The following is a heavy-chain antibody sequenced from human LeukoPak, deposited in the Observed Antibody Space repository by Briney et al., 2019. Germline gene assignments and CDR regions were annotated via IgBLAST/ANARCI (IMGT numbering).Heavy chain of an antibody. J-gene: IGHJ4*02. V-gene: IGHV1-46*01. Sequence: ASVKVSCKASGYTFTSYYMHWVRQAPGQGLEWMGIINPSGGSTSYAQKFQGGVTMTRDTSTSTVYMELSSLRSEDTAVYYCARDTAAGAPFDYWGQRTLVTVSS. CDR2: INPSGGST. D-gene: IGHD6-13*01. CDR3: ARDTAAGAPFDY. CDR1: GYTFTSYY.